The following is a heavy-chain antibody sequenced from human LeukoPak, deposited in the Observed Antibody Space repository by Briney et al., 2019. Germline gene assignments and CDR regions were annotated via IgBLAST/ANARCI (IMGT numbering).Heavy chain of an antibody. D-gene: IGHD3-10*01. J-gene: IGHJ6*04. Sequence: ASVKVSCKASGYTFISYGISWVRQAPGQGLEWMGWISAYNGNTNYAQKLQGRVTMTTDTSTSTAYMELRSLRSDDTAVYYCARDDDYGSGSYYHYYYGMDVWGKGTTVTVSS. CDR2: ISAYNGNT. CDR3: ARDDDYGSGSYYHYYYGMDV. V-gene: IGHV1-18*04. CDR1: GYTFISYG.